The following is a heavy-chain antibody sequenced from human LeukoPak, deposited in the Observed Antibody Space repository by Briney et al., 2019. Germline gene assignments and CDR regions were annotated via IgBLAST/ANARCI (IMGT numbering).Heavy chain of an antibody. V-gene: IGHV1-69*04. J-gene: IGHJ4*02. CDR3: ARDRSDSGDYVLLDS. Sequence: ASVKVSCKASGGTFSSYAISWVRQAPGQGLEWMGRIIPILGIANYAQKFQGRVTITADKSTSTAYMELSSLRSEDTAVYYCARDRSDSGDYVLLDSWGQGTLVTVSS. CDR2: IIPILGIA. CDR1: GGTFSSYA. D-gene: IGHD4-17*01.